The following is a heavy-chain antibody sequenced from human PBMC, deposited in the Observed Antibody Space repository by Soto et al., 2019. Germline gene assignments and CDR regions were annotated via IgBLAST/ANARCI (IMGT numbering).Heavy chain of an antibody. CDR2: IYATGDT. J-gene: IGHJ5*02. Sequence: SETLSLTCNVSGASLSRYYWSWIRDPPGKGLEWIGRIYATGDTDYNPSFKSRISMSVDMSKKQFSLTLRSVTAADTAIYYCVRDGTKNLRDRFEPWGRGILVTVSS. CDR3: VRDGTKNLRDRFEP. V-gene: IGHV4-4*07. CDR1: GASLSRYY. D-gene: IGHD1-26*01.